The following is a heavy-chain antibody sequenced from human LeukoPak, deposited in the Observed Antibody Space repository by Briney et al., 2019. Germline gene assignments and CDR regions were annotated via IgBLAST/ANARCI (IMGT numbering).Heavy chain of an antibody. D-gene: IGHD5-24*01. CDR1: GYSISSGYY. Sequence: SSETLSLTCTVSGYSISSGYYWGWIRQPPGKGLEWIGGIYHSGSTYCNPSLKSRVTISVDTSKNQFSLKLSSVTAADTAVYYCTRGQWLLIDYWGQGALVTVSS. CDR3: TRGQWLLIDY. V-gene: IGHV4-38-2*02. J-gene: IGHJ4*02. CDR2: IYHSGST.